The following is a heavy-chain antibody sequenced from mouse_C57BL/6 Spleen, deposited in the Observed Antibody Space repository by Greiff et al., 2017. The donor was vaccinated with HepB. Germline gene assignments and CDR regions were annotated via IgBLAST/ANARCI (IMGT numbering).Heavy chain of an antibody. CDR1: GYTFTSYW. CDR2: IDPSDSEP. D-gene: IGHD2-2*01. J-gene: IGHJ4*01. Sequence: VQLQQPGAELVRPGSSVKLSCKASGYTFTSYWMHWVKQRPIQGLEWIGNIDPSDSEPHYNQKFKDKATLTVDKSSSTAYMQLSSLTSEDSAVYYCARETMVTTRDAMDYWGQGTSVTVSS. V-gene: IGHV1-52*01. CDR3: ARETMVTTRDAMDY.